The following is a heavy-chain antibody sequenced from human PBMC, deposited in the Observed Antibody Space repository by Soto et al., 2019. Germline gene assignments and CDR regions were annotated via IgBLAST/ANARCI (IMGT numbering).Heavy chain of an antibody. V-gene: IGHV3-33*01. D-gene: IGHD2-21*02. Sequence: QVQLVEAGVGVVQPWRSLRLACAASGFTFSSYCLHWVRQAPGKGLECVAVIWYDGSNKYYADSVNGRFTISRDHSKTRLDLRMNILRAEDTDVYYCARGTLAYCGGDCYSHFDYLGQGTLVTVAS. CDR1: GFTFSSYC. CDR3: ARGTLAYCGGDCYSHFDY. J-gene: IGHJ4*02. CDR2: IWYDGSNK.